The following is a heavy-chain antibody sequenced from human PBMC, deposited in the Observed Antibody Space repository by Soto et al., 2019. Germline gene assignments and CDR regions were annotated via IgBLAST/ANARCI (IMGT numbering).Heavy chain of an antibody. CDR2: ISGSGGST. CDR1: GFTFSSYA. Sequence: GGSLRLSCAASGFTFSSYAMTWVRQAPGKGLEWVSAISGSGGSTYYADSVKGRFTISRDNSKNTLYLQMNSLRAEDTAVYYCAKDGVRGVLYTRYYSYMDVWGKGTTVTVSS. J-gene: IGHJ6*03. D-gene: IGHD3-10*01. CDR3: AKDGVRGVLYTRYYSYMDV. V-gene: IGHV3-23*01.